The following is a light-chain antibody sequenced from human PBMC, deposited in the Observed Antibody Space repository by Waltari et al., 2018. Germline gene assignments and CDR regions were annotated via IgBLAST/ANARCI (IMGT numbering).Light chain of an antibody. CDR3: LQAQSFPRT. J-gene: IGKJ4*01. CDR1: PDINTW. Sequence: DIQMTQSPSSLSASIRDRVPLAFRASPDINTWLAWCQQKPGKAPKLLIYSISTLQPGVPSRFSGSGSGTDFTLTISSLQPEDCATYYCLQAQSFPRTFGGGTVVEI. CDR2: SIS. V-gene: IGKV1-12*01.